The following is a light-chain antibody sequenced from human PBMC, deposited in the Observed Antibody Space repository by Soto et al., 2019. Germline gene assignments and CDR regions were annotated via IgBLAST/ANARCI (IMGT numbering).Light chain of an antibody. V-gene: IGLV1-40*01. CDR3: QSYYSRLSNYV. CDR1: NSNIGAGYD. CDR2: GNI. J-gene: IGLJ1*01. Sequence: QSVLTQPPSVSGAPGQRVTISCNGSNSNIGAGYDVHWYQQFPGTAPKLLIYGNINRPSGVPDRFSGSKSGPSASLAITGLQAEDEADYYCQSYYSRLSNYVFGGGTKLTVL.